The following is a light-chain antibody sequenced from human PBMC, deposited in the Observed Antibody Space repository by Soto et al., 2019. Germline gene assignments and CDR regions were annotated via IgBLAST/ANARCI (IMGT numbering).Light chain of an antibody. Sequence: QSALTQPRSVSGSPGQSVTISCSGSSSDIGDYDYVSWYQQHPGKAPTLLIYDVTKRPSGVPDRFSGSKSGDTASLTISGLQAGDEGNYYCCSYVGRNTLSVFGTGTKVTVL. J-gene: IGLJ1*01. CDR3: CSYVGRNTLSV. CDR2: DVT. CDR1: SSDIGDYDY. V-gene: IGLV2-11*01.